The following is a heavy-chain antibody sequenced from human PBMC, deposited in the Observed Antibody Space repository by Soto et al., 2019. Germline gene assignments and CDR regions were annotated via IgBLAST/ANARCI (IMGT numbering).Heavy chain of an antibody. CDR2: IYWDVDK. J-gene: IGHJ6*02. CDR3: AHGHIRQAAGTVHYYYYGMDV. CDR1: GFSLSTSGVG. D-gene: IGHD6-13*01. Sequence: QITLKESGPTLVKPTQTLTLTCTFSGFSLSTSGVGVGWIRQPPGKALEWLALIYWDVDKRYSPSLKSMLTITKDTSKNQVVLTMTNMDPVDTATYYCAHGHIRQAAGTVHYYYYGMDVWGQGTTVTVSS. V-gene: IGHV2-5*02.